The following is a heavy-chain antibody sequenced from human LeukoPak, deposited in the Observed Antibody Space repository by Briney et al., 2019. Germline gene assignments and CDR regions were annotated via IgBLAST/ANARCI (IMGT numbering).Heavy chain of an antibody. Sequence: PSETLSLTCTVSGGSISSSSDYWGRIRQPPGKGLEWIASMFYSGSTYYNPSVKSRVTISIDTSKNQFSLKLSSVTAADTAVYYCARQRRHSNSWRAEYFHHWGQGTLVTVS. J-gene: IGHJ1*01. D-gene: IGHD6-13*01. V-gene: IGHV4-39*01. CDR1: GGSISSSSDY. CDR3: ARQRRHSNSWRAEYFHH. CDR2: MFYSGST.